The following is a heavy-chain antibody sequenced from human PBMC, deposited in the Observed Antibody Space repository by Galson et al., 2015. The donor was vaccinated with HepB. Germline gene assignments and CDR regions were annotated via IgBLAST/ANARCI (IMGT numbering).Heavy chain of an antibody. V-gene: IGHV3-73*01. CDR1: GFTFSGSA. D-gene: IGHD3-22*01. CDR2: IGSKANNYAT. J-gene: IGHJ4*02. CDR3: TRLGDLSGYSSC. Sequence: LRLSCAGSGFTFSGSAMHWVRQTSGKGLEWIGRIGSKANNYATAYKASVRGRFTISRDDSKNTAYLQMNSLRTEDTAVYYCTRLGDLSGYSSCWGQGTLVTVSS.